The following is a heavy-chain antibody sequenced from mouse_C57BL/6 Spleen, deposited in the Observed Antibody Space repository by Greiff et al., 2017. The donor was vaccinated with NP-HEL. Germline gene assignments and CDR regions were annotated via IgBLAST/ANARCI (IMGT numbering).Heavy chain of an antibody. CDR3: ARGGAYGSDY. J-gene: IGHJ2*01. Sequence: VQLQQPGAELVRPGSSVKLSCKASGYTFTSYWMHWVKQRPIQGLEWIGNIDPSDSETHYNQKFKDKATLTVDKSSSTAYMQLSSLTSEDSAVYYCARGGAYGSDYWGQGTTLTVSS. V-gene: IGHV1-52*01. D-gene: IGHD1-1*01. CDR1: GYTFTSYW. CDR2: IDPSDSET.